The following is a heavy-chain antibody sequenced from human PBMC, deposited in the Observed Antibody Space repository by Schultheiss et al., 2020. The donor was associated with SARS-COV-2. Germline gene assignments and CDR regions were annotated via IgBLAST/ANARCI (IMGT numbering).Heavy chain of an antibody. CDR2: IYYSGST. CDR3: AKRVRYCSGGSCYTDPYFDY. V-gene: IGHV4-34*01. J-gene: IGHJ4*02. D-gene: IGHD2-15*01. CDR1: GGSFSGYY. Sequence: SETLSLTCAVYGGSFSGYYWSWIRQPPGKGLEWIGYIYYSGSTNYNPSLKSRVTISVDTSKNQFSLKLSSVTAADTAVYYCAKRVRYCSGGSCYTDPYFDYWGQGTLVTVSS.